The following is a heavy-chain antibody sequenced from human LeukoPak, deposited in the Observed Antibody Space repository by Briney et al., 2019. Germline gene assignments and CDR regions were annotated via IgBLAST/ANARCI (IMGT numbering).Heavy chain of an antibody. Sequence: SETLSLTCTVSGYSISSGYYWGWIRQPPGKGLEWIGSIYHSGSTYYNPSLKSRVTISVDTSKNQFSLKLSSVTAADTAVYYCARHTYYYDSSGYRNPGAFDIWGQGTMVTVSS. J-gene: IGHJ3*02. CDR2: IYHSGST. D-gene: IGHD3-22*01. CDR3: ARHTYYYDSSGYRNPGAFDI. V-gene: IGHV4-38-2*02. CDR1: GYSISSGYY.